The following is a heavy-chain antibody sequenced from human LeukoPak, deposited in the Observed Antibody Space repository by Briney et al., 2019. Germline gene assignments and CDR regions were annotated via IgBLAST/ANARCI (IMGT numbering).Heavy chain of an antibody. CDR3: ARQKWEQQGRDYYFNGLDV. Sequence: SETLSLTCSVSIGSISSSKWWSWVRQSPVQGLEWIGEIYLYGTTNYNPSFTSRVTMSVDRSRNQFSLKLTSVTAADTAVYYCARQKWEQQGRDYYFNGLDVWGPGTTVIVSS. J-gene: IGHJ6*02. CDR2: IYLYGTT. D-gene: IGHD1/OR15-1a*01. CDR1: IGSISSSKW. V-gene: IGHV4-4*02.